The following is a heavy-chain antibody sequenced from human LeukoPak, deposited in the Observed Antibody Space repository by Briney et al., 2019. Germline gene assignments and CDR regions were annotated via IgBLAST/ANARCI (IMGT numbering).Heavy chain of an antibody. CDR2: INWNGGST. Sequence: GGSLRLSCAASGFTFDDYGMSWVRQAPGRGLEWVSGINWNGGSTGYADSVKGRFTISRDNAKNSLYLQMNSLRAEDTALYCCAGVQGYCSSTSCYFDYWGQGTLVTVSS. CDR1: GFTFDDYG. CDR3: AGVQGYCSSTSCYFDY. V-gene: IGHV3-20*04. J-gene: IGHJ4*02. D-gene: IGHD2-2*01.